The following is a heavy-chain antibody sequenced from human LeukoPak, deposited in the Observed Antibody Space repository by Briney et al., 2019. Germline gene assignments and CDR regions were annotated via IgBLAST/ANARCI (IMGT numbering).Heavy chain of an antibody. J-gene: IGHJ6*02. CDR1: GFTFDDYA. V-gene: IGHV3-43D*03. D-gene: IGHD3-22*01. CDR2: ISWDGGST. Sequence: PGGSLRLSCAASGFTFDDYAMHWVRQAPGKGLEWVSLISWDGGSTYYADSVKGRFTISRDNSKNSLYLQMNSLRAEDTALYYCAKGSHSDTPPLYYGMDVWGQGTTVTVSS. CDR3: AKGSHSDTPPLYYGMDV.